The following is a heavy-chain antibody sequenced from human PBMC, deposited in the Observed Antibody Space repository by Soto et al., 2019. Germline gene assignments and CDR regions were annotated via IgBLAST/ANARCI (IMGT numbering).Heavy chain of an antibody. J-gene: IGHJ6*02. Sequence: PGESLKISCKGSGYSFTSYWISWVRQMPGKGLEWMGRIDPSDSYTNYSPSFQGHVTISADKSISTAYLQWSSLKASDTAMYYCARQLELLPYYCYGMDVWGQGTTVTVSS. D-gene: IGHD1-7*01. CDR1: GYSFTSYW. V-gene: IGHV5-10-1*01. CDR2: IDPSDSYT. CDR3: ARQLELLPYYCYGMDV.